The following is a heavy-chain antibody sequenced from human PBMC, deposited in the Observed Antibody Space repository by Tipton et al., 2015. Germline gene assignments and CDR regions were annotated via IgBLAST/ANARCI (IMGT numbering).Heavy chain of an antibody. J-gene: IGHJ4*02. CDR1: GVSISGSRHY. CDR3: ARLGSYFDRSGFDY. D-gene: IGHD3-22*01. CDR2: LYYRGIT. V-gene: IGHV4-39*01. Sequence: TLSLTCNVSGVSISGSRHYWGWIRQPPGKGLEWIGRLYYRGITHYNPSLTSRVTISANTSKNQFSLKETAVTAADTAVYYCARLGSYFDRSGFDYWGQGTLVTVSS.